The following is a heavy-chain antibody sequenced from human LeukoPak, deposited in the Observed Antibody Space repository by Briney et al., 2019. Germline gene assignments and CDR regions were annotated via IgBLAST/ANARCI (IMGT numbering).Heavy chain of an antibody. CDR1: GGTFSSYA. J-gene: IGHJ4*02. CDR2: IIPIFGTA. D-gene: IGHD2-2*01. V-gene: IGHV1-69*13. Sequence: ASVKVSCKASGGTFSSYAISWVRQAPGQGLEWMGGIIPIFGTANYAQKFQGRVTITADESTSTAYMELSSLRSEDTAVYYCARGGDCSSTSCYQDYWGQGTLVTVSS. CDR3: ARGGDCSSTSCYQDY.